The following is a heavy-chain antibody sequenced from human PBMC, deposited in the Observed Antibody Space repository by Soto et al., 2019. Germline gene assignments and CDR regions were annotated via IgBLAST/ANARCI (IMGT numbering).Heavy chain of an antibody. CDR1: GGSISSSSYY. V-gene: IGHV4-39*01. CDR3: ARRSRIQLWLPLDY. J-gene: IGHJ4*02. D-gene: IGHD5-18*01. CDR2: IYYSGST. Sequence: PSETLSLTCTVSGGSISSSSYYWGWIRQPPGKGLEWIGSIYYSGSTYYNPSLKSRVTISVDTSKNQFSLKLSSLTAAYTAVYYCARRSRIQLWLPLDYWGQGTLVTVSS.